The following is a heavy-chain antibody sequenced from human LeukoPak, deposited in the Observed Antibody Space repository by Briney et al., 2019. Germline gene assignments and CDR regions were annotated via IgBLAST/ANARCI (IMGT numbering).Heavy chain of an antibody. J-gene: IGHJ5*02. D-gene: IGHD1-1*01. CDR2: IYTSGST. CDR3: ARDGPNWKNNWFDP. Sequence: SETLSLTCTVSGGSISSYYWSWIRQPAGKGLEWIGRIYTSGSTNYNPSLKSRVTMSVDTSKNQFSLKLSSVTAADTAVYYCARDGPNWKNNWFDPWGQGTLVTVSS. V-gene: IGHV4-4*07. CDR1: GGSISSYY.